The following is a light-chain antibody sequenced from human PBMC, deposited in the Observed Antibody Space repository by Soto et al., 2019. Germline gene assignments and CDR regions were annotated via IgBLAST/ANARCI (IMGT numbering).Light chain of an antibody. Sequence: QSALTQPPSASGSPGQSVTISCTGTSSDVGAYNYVSWYQQYTGKAPKLMIYDVSKRPSGVPDRFSGSKSGNTASLTVSGLRADDEAGYYCSSYGGGDTFHVIFGGGTKVTVL. CDR2: DVS. J-gene: IGLJ2*01. V-gene: IGLV2-8*01. CDR1: SSDVGAYNY. CDR3: SSYGGGDTFHVI.